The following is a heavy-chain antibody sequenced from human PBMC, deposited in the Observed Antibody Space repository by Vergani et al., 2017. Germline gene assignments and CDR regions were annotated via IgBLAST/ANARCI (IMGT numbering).Heavy chain of an antibody. CDR3: AGGHTVTYFDY. V-gene: IGHV3-30*01. CDR2: ISYDGSNT. D-gene: IGHD4-17*01. J-gene: IGHJ4*02. CDR1: GFTFSSYA. Sequence: QVQLVESGGGVVQPGRSLRLSCAASGFTFSSYAMHWVRQAPGKGLEWVAVISYDGSNTYYADSVKGRFTISRDNSKNTLYLQMNSLRAEDTAVYYCAGGHTVTYFDYWGQGTLVTGSS.